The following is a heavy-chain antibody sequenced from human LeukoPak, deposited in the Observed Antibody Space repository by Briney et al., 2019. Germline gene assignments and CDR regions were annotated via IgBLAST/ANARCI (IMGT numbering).Heavy chain of an antibody. CDR2: IFPSVGNT. CDR1: GYTFTRYY. J-gene: IGHJ6*02. V-gene: IGHV1-46*01. Sequence: ASVSVSCKASGYTFTRYYLHWVRQAPGQGLEWMGIIFPSVGNTNYAQKFQGRVTMTRDMSTSTVYMELSSLTSEDTAVYYCARVMVMSYYYYGMDVWGQGTTVTVSS. CDR3: ARVMVMSYYYYGMDV. D-gene: IGHD3-22*01.